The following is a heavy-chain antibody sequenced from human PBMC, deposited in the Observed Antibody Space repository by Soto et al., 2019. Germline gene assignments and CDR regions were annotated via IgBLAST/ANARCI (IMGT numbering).Heavy chain of an antibody. D-gene: IGHD2-15*01. CDR3: ATDTECCGGSCPNYYFYY. CDR1: GYTLTELS. V-gene: IGHV1-24*01. Sequence: GASVKVSCKVSGYTLTELSMHWVRQAPGKGLEWMGGFDPEDGETIYAQKFQGRVTMTEDTSTDTAYMELSSLRSEDTAVYYCATDTECCGGSCPNYYFYYWGQGTLVTVSA. CDR2: FDPEDGET. J-gene: IGHJ4*02.